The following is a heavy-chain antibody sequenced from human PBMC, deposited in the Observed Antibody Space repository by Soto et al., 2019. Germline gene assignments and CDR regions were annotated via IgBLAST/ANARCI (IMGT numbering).Heavy chain of an antibody. CDR3: ASGRDAFPVTFNY. Sequence: EFLKMWCKGSGDRCTGNRISWVRQIPGKGLEWMGRLDPSDSYTEYSPSFQGHVTISVDKSISTAYLQWSSLKASDTAMYYCASGRDAFPVTFNYWGQGTLVTVSS. CDR2: LDPSDSYT. CDR1: GDRCTGNR. D-gene: IGHD2-15*01. V-gene: IGHV5-10-1*01. J-gene: IGHJ4*02.